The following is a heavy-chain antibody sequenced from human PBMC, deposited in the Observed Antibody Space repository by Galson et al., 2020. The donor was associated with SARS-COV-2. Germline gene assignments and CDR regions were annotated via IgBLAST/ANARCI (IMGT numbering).Heavy chain of an antibody. CDR2: ISYDGSNK. CDR1: GFTFSSYA. J-gene: IGHJ6*02. D-gene: IGHD1-26*01. Sequence: GGSLRLSCAASGFTFSSYAMHWVRQAPGKGLEWVAVISYDGSNKYYADSVKGRFTISRDNSKNTLYLQMTSLRAEDTAVYYCARARGESYFGGMDVWGQGTTVTVSS. V-gene: IGHV3-30*04. CDR3: ARARGESYFGGMDV.